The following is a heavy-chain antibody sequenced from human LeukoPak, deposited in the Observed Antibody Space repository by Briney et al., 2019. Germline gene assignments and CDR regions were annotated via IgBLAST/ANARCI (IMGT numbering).Heavy chain of an antibody. V-gene: IGHV1-69*05. J-gene: IGHJ3*02. CDR1: GGTFISYA. Sequence: SVKVSCKASGGTFISYAISWVRQAPGQGLEWMGRIIPIFGTANYAQKFQGRVTITTDESTSTAYMELSSLRSEDTAVYYCARMGHGYSLDDAFDIWGQGTMATVSS. CDR2: IIPIFGTA. CDR3: ARMGHGYSLDDAFDI. D-gene: IGHD5-18*01.